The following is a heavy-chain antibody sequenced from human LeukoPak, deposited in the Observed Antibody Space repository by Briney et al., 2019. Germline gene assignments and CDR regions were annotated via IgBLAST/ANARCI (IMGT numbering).Heavy chain of an antibody. Sequence: GGSLRLSCAASGFTFSSYAMHWVRQAPGKGLERVAVISYDGSNKYYADSVKGRFTISRDNSKNTLYLQMNSLRAEDTAVYYCARDLVTIFGVAGFDYWGQGTLVTVSS. J-gene: IGHJ4*02. CDR2: ISYDGSNK. CDR3: ARDLVTIFGVAGFDY. V-gene: IGHV3-30-3*01. D-gene: IGHD3-3*01. CDR1: GFTFSSYA.